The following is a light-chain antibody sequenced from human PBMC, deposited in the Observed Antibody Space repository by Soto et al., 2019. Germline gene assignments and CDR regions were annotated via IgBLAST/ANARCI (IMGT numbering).Light chain of an antibody. CDR1: QSVSSK. V-gene: IGKV3-15*01. J-gene: IGKJ1*01. CDR2: GAS. Sequence: EIVMTQSPTTLSVSPGERATLSCRARQSVSSKLAWYQQRPGQAPRLIVYGASTRATGIPARFSGSGSGTDFTLTISSLQSEDFAVYYCQQYNIWPTWTFGQGTKVDIK. CDR3: QQYNIWPTWT.